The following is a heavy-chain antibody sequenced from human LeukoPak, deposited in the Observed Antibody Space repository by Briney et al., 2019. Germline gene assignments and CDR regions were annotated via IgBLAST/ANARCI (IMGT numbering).Heavy chain of an antibody. D-gene: IGHD2-15*01. CDR1: GYTFTSYY. CDR2: INPSGGST. Sequence: ASVKVSCRASGYTFTSYYMHWVRQAPGQGLEWMGIINPSGGSTSYAQKFQGRVTMTRDMSTSTVYMELSSLRSEDTAVYYCARDRFQASVLVVAATGIFDYWGQGTLVTVSS. CDR3: ARDRFQASVLVVAATGIFDY. V-gene: IGHV1-46*01. J-gene: IGHJ4*02.